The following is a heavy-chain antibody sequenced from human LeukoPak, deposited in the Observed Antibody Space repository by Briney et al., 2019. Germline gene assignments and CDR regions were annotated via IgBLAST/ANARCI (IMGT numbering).Heavy chain of an antibody. CDR3: AKSITMIVVVTGDAFDI. J-gene: IGHJ3*02. CDR2: ISGSGGST. CDR1: GFTFSSYA. D-gene: IGHD3-22*01. Sequence: GSLRLSCAASGFTFSSYAMSWVRQAPGKGLEWVSAISGSGGSTYYADSVKGRFTISRDNSKNTLYLQMNSLRAEDTAVYYCAKSITMIVVVTGDAFDIWGQGTMVTVSS. V-gene: IGHV3-23*01.